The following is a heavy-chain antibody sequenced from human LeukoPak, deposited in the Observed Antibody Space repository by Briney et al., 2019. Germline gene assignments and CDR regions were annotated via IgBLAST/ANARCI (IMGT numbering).Heavy chain of an antibody. J-gene: IGHJ6*04. CDR1: GFTFSSYE. Sequence: GGSLRLTCAASGFTFSSYEMNWIRQAPGKGLEWVSYISSSGSTIYYADSVKGRFTISRDNAKNSLYLQMNSLRAEDTAVYYCAELGITMIGGVWGKGTTVTISS. CDR3: AELGITMIGGV. V-gene: IGHV3-48*03. D-gene: IGHD3-10*02. CDR2: ISSSGSTI.